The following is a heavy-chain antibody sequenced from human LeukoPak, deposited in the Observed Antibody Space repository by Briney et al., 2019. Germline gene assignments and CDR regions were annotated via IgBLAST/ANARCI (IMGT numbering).Heavy chain of an antibody. Sequence: ASETLSLTCTVSGGSITRSSYHWGWIRQPPGKGLEWIGSIYYAGSTYYNPSLKSRVTTSVDTSKNQFSLKLSSVTAADTAVYYCARSGIAAAVEYWGQGTLVTVSS. CDR2: IYYAGST. CDR3: ARSGIAAAVEY. V-gene: IGHV4-39*07. J-gene: IGHJ4*02. D-gene: IGHD6-13*01. CDR1: GGSITRSSYH.